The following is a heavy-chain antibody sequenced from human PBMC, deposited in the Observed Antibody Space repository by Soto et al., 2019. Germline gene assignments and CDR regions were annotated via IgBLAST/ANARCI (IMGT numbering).Heavy chain of an antibody. CDR1: GYTFINYD. CDR3: SRTPGDY. D-gene: IGHD2-15*01. CDR2: MNPKSGKT. V-gene: IGHV1-8*01. J-gene: IGHJ4*02. Sequence: ASVKVSCKTSGYTFINYDINWVRQAPGKGLEWMGLMNPKSGKTGYAQKFQGRVSMTRDTSTSTAYMELNSLRSEDAATYYCSRTPGDYWGQGTLVTVSS.